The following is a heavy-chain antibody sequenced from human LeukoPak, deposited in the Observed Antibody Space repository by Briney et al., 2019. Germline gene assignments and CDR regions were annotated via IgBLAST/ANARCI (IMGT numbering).Heavy chain of an antibody. Sequence: GGSLRLSCAASGFTFSNYEMNWVRQAPGKGLEWVSYISGSGSTIYYADSVKGRFTISRDNAKDSLYLQMNSLSAEDTAVYYCARVRSGYSHENYFDYWGQGTLVTVSS. CDR3: ARVRSGYSHENYFDY. J-gene: IGHJ4*02. CDR2: ISGSGSTI. V-gene: IGHV3-48*03. D-gene: IGHD5-18*01. CDR1: GFTFSNYE.